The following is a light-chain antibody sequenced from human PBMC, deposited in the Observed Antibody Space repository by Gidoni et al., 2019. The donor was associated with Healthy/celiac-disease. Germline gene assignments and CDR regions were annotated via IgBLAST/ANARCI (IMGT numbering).Light chain of an antibody. V-gene: IGKV1-5*03. Sequence: DIQMTQSPSPLSASVGDRVTNTCRASQSISSWLAWYQQKPGKAPKLLIYKASSLESGVPSRFSGSGSGTEFTLTISSLQPDDFATYYCQQYNSYSLTFGQGTKVEIK. CDR2: KAS. CDR3: QQYNSYSLT. J-gene: IGKJ1*01. CDR1: QSISSW.